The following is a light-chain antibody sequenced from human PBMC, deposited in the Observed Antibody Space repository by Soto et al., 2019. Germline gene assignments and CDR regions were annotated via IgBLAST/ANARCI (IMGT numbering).Light chain of an antibody. V-gene: IGKV3-20*01. J-gene: IGKJ1*01. CDR2: GAS. Sequence: EIVLTQSPGTLSLSPGERATLSCRASQSVSSSYLAWYQQKPGQAPRLLIYGASTRATGIPDRLSGSGSGTDFTLTISRLEPEDFAVYYCQLYGSSRWTFGQWTKVEIK. CDR3: QLYGSSRWT. CDR1: QSVSSSY.